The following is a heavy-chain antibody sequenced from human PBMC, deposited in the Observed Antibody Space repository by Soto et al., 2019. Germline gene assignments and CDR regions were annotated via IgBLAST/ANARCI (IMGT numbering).Heavy chain of an antibody. Sequence: SVKVSCKASGYTFTSYAMHWVRQAPGQRLEWMGWINAGNGNTKYSQKFQGRVTITRDTSASTAYMELSSLRSEDTAVYYCARGYKQQLSKKSFDYWGQGTLVTVSS. CDR3: ARGYKQQLSKKSFDY. CDR1: GYTFTSYA. D-gene: IGHD6-13*01. V-gene: IGHV1-3*01. CDR2: INAGNGNT. J-gene: IGHJ4*02.